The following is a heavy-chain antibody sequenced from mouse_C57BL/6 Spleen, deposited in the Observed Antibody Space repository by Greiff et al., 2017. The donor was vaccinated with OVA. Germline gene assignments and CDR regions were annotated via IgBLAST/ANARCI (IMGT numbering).Heavy chain of an antibody. CDR2: IRSKSNNYAT. V-gene: IGHV10-1*01. CDR3: VRRQEYYASNLYYAMDY. CDR1: GFSFNTYA. D-gene: IGHD1-1*01. J-gene: IGHJ4*01. Sequence: DVKLVESGGGLVQPKGSLKLSCAASGFSFNTYAMNWVRPAPGKGLEWVARIRSKSNNYATYYADSVKDRFTISRDDSESMLYLQMNNLKTEDTAMYYCVRRQEYYASNLYYAMDYWGQGTSVTVSS.